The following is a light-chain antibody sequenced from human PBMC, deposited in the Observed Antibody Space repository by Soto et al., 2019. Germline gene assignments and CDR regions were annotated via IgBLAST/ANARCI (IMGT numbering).Light chain of an antibody. V-gene: IGKV3-20*01. Sequence: EIVLTHSPGTLSLSPGERANLSCRASQSVSSSYLAWYQQKPGQAPRLLIYGASSRATGIPDRFSGSGSGTDFTLTISRLEPEDFAVYYCQQYGSSPGFTYGPGTKVDIK. CDR3: QQYGSSPGFT. J-gene: IGKJ3*01. CDR1: QSVSSSY. CDR2: GAS.